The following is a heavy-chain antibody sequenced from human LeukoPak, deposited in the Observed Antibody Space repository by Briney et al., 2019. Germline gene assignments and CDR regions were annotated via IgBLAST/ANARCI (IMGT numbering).Heavy chain of an antibody. CDR2: ISYDGSNK. CDR3: AKALWASSGFDP. V-gene: IGHV3-30*18. J-gene: IGHJ5*02. Sequence: PGRSLRLSCAASGFTFSSYGMHWVRQAPGKGLEWVAVISYDGSNKYYADSVKGRFTISRDNSKNTLYLQMNSLRAEDTAVYYCAKALWASSGFDPWGQGTLVTVSS. D-gene: IGHD3-10*01. CDR1: GFTFSSYG.